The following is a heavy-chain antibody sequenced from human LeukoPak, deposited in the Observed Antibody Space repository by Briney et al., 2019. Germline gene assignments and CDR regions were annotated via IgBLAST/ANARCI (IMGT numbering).Heavy chain of an antibody. D-gene: IGHD6-13*01. CDR2: ISSSSSYI. J-gene: IGHJ4*02. Sequence: PGGSLRLSCAASGFTFSSYSMNWVRQAPGKGLEWASSISSSSSYIYYADSVKGRFTISRDDAKNSLYLQMNSLRAEDTAVYYCARDKTAAIFDYWGQGTLVTVSS. CDR1: GFTFSSYS. CDR3: ARDKTAAIFDY. V-gene: IGHV3-21*01.